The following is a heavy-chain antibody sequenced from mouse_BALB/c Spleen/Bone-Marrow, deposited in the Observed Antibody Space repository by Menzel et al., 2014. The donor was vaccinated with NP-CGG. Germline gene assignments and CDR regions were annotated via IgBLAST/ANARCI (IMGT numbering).Heavy chain of an antibody. CDR2: ISYSGST. D-gene: IGHD2-3*01. CDR3: ARSNDGFPAWFAY. CDR1: GYSITNDYA. Sequence: EVQGVESGPGLVKPSQSLSLTCTVTGYSITNDYAWNWIRQFPGNKLEWMGYISYSGSTSYNPSLKSRISITRDTSKSQLFLQLNSVTTEATATYYCARSNDGFPAWFAYWGQGTLVTVSA. V-gene: IGHV3-2*02. J-gene: IGHJ3*01.